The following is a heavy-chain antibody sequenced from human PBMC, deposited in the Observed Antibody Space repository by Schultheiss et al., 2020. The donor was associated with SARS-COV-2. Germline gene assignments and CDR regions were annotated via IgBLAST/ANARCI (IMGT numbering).Heavy chain of an antibody. CDR3: ARGSCYSGRNYYYYGMDV. J-gene: IGHJ6*02. D-gene: IGHD2-15*01. CDR2: IRSKAYGGTT. CDR1: GFTFGDYA. V-gene: IGHV3-49*04. Sequence: GGSLRLSCTASGFTFGDYAMSWVRQAPGKGLEWVGFIRSKAYGGTTEYAASVKGRFTISRDDSKSIAYLQMNSLKTEDTAVYYCARGSCYSGRNYYYYGMDVWGQGTTVTVSS.